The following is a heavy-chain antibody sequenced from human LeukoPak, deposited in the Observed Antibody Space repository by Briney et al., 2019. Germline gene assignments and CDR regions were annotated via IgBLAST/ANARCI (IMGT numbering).Heavy chain of an antibody. CDR2: MSSSSSTI. CDR1: GFTFSSYS. J-gene: IGHJ3*02. CDR3: ARDLRTAYYYGSGRSYAFDI. Sequence: GGSLRLSCAASGFTFSSYSMNWVRQAPGKGLEWVSYMSSSSSTIYYADSVKGRFTISRDNAKNSLYLQMNILRDEDTAVYYCARDLRTAYYYGSGRSYAFDIWGQGTMVTFSS. V-gene: IGHV3-48*02. D-gene: IGHD3-10*01.